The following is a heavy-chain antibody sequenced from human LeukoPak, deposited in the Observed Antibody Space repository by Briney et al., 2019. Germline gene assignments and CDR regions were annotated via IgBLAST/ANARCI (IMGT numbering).Heavy chain of an antibody. J-gene: IGHJ4*02. CDR2: IWYDGSNK. CDR1: GFTFSSYS. V-gene: IGHV3-33*01. CDR3: ASLAVAGSLFDY. D-gene: IGHD6-19*01. Sequence: GGSLRLSCAASGFTFSSYSMHWVRQAPGKGLEWVAVIWYDGSNKYYADSVKGRFTISRDNSKNTLYLQMNSLRAEDTAVYYCASLAVAGSLFDYWGQGTLVTVSS.